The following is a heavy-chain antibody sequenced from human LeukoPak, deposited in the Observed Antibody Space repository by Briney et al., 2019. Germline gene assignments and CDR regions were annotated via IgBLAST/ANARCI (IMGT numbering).Heavy chain of an antibody. CDR2: INPSGGST. D-gene: IGHD3-10*01. CDR1: GYTFTSYY. J-gene: IGHJ6*02. V-gene: IGHV1-46*01. CDR3: ARERYYYGSGRTLGYSYGMDV. Sequence: ASVKVSCKASGYTFTSYYMHWVRQAPGQGLEWMGIINPSGGSTSYAQKFQGRVTMTRDTSTSTVYMELSSLRSEDTAVYYCARERYYYGSGRTLGYSYGMDVWGQGTTVTVSS.